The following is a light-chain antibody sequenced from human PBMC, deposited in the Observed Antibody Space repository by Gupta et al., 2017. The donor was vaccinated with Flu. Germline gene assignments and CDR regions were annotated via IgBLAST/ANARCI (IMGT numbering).Light chain of an antibody. J-gene: IGLJ1*01. CDR1: SSDVGGYNY. CDR2: DVS. Sequence: QSALTQPASVSGSPAQSITISCTGTSSDVGGYNYVSWYQQHPGKAHKHMRYDVSNRTSGVVNGFAGANSCNSAVLTISALEAEDEADYYSSSSTSSSTPVYVCGTVTKVT. V-gene: IGLV2-14*01. CDR3: SSSTSSSTPVYV.